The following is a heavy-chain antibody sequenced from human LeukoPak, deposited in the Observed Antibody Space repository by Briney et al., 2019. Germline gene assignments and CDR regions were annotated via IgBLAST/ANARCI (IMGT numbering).Heavy chain of an antibody. CDR2: SRSSGSTI. D-gene: IGHD4-17*01. V-gene: IGHV3-11*01. CDR1: GFTFSDYY. Sequence: PGGSLRLSCAASGFTFSDYYMSWLRQAPGKGLGWVSYSRSSGSTIYYADSEKGRFTISRDNAKNSLYLQMSSLRAEDTAVYYCARERLRRYYFDYWGQGTLVTVSS. CDR3: ARERLRRYYFDY. J-gene: IGHJ4*02.